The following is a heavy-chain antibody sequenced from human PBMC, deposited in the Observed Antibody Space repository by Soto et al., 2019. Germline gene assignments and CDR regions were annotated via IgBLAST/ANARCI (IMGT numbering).Heavy chain of an antibody. J-gene: IGHJ4*02. Sequence: QVQLVQSGAEVKKPGASVKVSCKASGYTFTSYDINWVRQATGQGLEWMGWMNPNSGNTGYAQKFQGGVTKTRNTSISTADMELSSLIAEDTAVYYFARDSKFRSYKLLYWGQGTLVTVSS. CDR3: ARDSKFRSYKLLY. CDR2: MNPNSGNT. CDR1: GYTFTSYD. D-gene: IGHD1-1*01. V-gene: IGHV1-8*01.